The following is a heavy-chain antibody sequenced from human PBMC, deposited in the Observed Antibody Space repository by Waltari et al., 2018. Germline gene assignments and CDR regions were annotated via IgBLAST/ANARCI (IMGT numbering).Heavy chain of an antibody. J-gene: IGHJ6*03. Sequence: QVQLQESGPGLVKPSETLSLTCTVSGGSISSYYWSWIRQPAGKGLEWIGRIYTSGSTNYNPSLKSRVTMSVDTSKNQFSRKLSSVTAADTAVYYCAREGEYSSSWPHYYYYYMDVWGKGTTVTISS. CDR3: AREGEYSSSWPHYYYYYMDV. D-gene: IGHD6-13*01. V-gene: IGHV4-4*07. CDR2: IYTSGST. CDR1: GGSISSYY.